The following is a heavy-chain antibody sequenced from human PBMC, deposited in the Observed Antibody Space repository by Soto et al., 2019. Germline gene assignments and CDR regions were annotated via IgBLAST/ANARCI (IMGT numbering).Heavy chain of an antibody. CDR2: IYYSGST. Sequence: QVQLQESGPGLVKPSETLSLTCTVSGGSISSYYWSWIRQPPGKGLEWIGYIYYSGSTNYNPSLKSRVTISVDTSKNQFSLKLSSVTAADTAVYYCARRAARRRDYYYYMDVWGKGTTVTVSS. D-gene: IGHD6-6*01. J-gene: IGHJ6*03. CDR1: GGSISSYY. V-gene: IGHV4-59*08. CDR3: ARRAARRRDYYYYMDV.